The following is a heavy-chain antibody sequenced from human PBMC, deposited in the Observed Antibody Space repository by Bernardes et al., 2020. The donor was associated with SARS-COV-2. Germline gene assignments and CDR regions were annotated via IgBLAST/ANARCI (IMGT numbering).Heavy chain of an antibody. D-gene: IGHD6-13*01. J-gene: IGHJ6*02. CDR2: INPNSGGT. V-gene: IGHV1-2*02. Sequence: ASVKVFCKASGYTFTGYYMHWVRQAPGQGLEWMGWINPNSGGTNYAQKFQGRVTMTRDTSISTAYMELSRLRSDDTAVYYCARGARQQLDYYYYGMDVWDQGTTVTVSS. CDR1: GYTFTGYY. CDR3: ARGARQQLDYYYYGMDV.